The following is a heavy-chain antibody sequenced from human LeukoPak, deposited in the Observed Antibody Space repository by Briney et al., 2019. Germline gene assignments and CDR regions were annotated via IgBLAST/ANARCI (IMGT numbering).Heavy chain of an antibody. CDR2: INPNSGGT. CDR1: GYTFTGYY. CDR3: ARDKGYCSSTSCLVLDY. Sequence: ASVKVSCKASGYTFTGYYMHWVRQAPGQGLEWMGWINPNSGGTNYAQKSQGRVTMTRDTSISTAYMELSRLRSDDTAVYYCARDKGYCSSTSCLVLDYWGQGTLVTVSS. V-gene: IGHV1-2*02. D-gene: IGHD2-2*01. J-gene: IGHJ4*02.